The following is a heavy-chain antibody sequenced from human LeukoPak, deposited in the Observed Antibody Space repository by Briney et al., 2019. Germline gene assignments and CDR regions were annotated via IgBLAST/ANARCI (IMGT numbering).Heavy chain of an antibody. D-gene: IGHD3-22*01. Sequence: GGSLRLSCAGSGFTFSSYAMSWVRQAPGKGMKWVSAISGSGGSTYYADSVKGRFTISRDNSKNTLYLQMNSLRAEDTAVYYCAKPRLKSGYYLFDYWGQGTLVTVSS. J-gene: IGHJ4*02. V-gene: IGHV3-23*01. CDR2: ISGSGGST. CDR3: AKPRLKSGYYLFDY. CDR1: GFTFSSYA.